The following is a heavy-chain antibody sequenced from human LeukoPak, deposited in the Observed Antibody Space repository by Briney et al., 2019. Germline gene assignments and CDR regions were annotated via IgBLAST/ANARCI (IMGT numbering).Heavy chain of an antibody. V-gene: IGHV4-59*01. CDR2: ISHSGST. CDR1: GDSINTYF. J-gene: IGHJ4*02. Sequence: PSETLSLTCNVSGDSINTYFWNWIRQPPGKGLEWLGYISHSGSTNYNPSLKSRLTMSVDMSKNQFSLRLTSATAADTAVYYCARGRPPVPYFDYWGQGTLVTVSS. CDR3: ARGRPPVPYFDY. D-gene: IGHD2-2*01.